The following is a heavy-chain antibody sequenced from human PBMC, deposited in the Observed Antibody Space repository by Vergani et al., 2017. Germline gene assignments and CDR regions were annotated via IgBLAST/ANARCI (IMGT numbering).Heavy chain of an antibody. D-gene: IGHD3-3*01. CDR2: IYWNDDK. V-gene: IGHV2-5*01. J-gene: IGHJ4*02. CDR3: AHRAGHDVWSGYYRD. Sequence: QITLKESGPTLVKPTQTLTLTCTFSGFSLSTSGVGVGWIRQPPGKALEWLAPIYWNDDKRYSPSLKSRLTITKDTSKNQVVLTMTNMAPVDTATYYCAHRAGHDVWSGYYRDGGQGTLVTVSS. CDR1: GFSLSTSGVG.